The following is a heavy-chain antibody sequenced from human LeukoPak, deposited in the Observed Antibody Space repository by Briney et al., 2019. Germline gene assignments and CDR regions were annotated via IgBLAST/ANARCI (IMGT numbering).Heavy chain of an antibody. J-gene: IGHJ4*02. CDR1: GFPFSAYW. Sequence: PGGSLRLSCAASGFPFSAYWVHWVRQAPGKGLVWVSRINTDGTYTSYADSVKGRFTISRDNAQNTLFLQMTSLRVEDTAVYYCAKDMTGPDDSWGPGTLVTVSP. CDR3: AKDMTGPDDS. D-gene: IGHD3-16*01. V-gene: IGHV3-74*01. CDR2: INTDGTYT.